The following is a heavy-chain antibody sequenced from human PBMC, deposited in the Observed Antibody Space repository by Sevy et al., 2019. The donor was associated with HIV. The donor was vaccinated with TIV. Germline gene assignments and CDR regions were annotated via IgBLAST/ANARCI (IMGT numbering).Heavy chain of an antibody. CDR3: AKDLSSSSWFFDY. Sequence: GGSLRLSCAASGFTFDDYAMHWVRQAPGKGLEWVSGISWNSGSIGYAHSVKGRFTISRDNAKNSLYLQMNSLRAEDTALYYCAKDLSSSSWFFDYWGQGTLVTVSS. J-gene: IGHJ4*02. D-gene: IGHD6-13*01. CDR1: GFTFDDYA. CDR2: ISWNSGSI. V-gene: IGHV3-9*01.